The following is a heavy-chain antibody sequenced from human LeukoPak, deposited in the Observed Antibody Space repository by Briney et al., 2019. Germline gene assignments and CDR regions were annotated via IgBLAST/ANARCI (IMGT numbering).Heavy chain of an antibody. CDR1: GFPFSSYA. J-gene: IGHJ3*01. CDR3: AKDIEPISSSWDASDV. D-gene: IGHD6-13*01. V-gene: IGHV3-23*01. CDR2: IYGSGGST. Sequence: PGGSLGLSCAASGFPFSSYAMSWVRQAAGKGLEWVSAIYGSGGSTYYADSVKGRFTISRDNSKNTLYLQMNSLRADDTAVYYCAKDIEPISSSWDASDVWGQGTMVTVSS.